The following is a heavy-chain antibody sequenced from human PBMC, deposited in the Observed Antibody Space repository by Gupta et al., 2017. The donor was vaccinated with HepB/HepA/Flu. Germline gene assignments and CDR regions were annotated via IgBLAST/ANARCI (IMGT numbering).Heavy chain of an antibody. CDR2: VYHSGAT. J-gene: IGHJ3*02. V-gene: IGHV4-59*08. Sequence: VSGAGLVKPSEILSLTCSVSAGSISSYFWSWIRKPPGKGLEWIGYVYHSGATSYNPSLRRRLTISVDTYKNQFSLKLASVTAADTALYYCVRHAPADTDAFDIWGLGALVTVSS. CDR1: AGSISSYF. CDR3: VRHAPADTDAFDI. D-gene: IGHD5-18*01.